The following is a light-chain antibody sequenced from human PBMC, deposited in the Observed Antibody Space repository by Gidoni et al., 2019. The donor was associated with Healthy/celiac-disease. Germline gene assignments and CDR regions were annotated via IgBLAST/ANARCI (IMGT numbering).Light chain of an antibody. Sequence: IVFTQSPATLSLSPGERATLSCLASQSVSSYLAWYQQKPGQAPRLLIYDASNRATGIPARFSGSGSGTDFTLTISRLEPEDFAVYYCQQRSNWPSLTFGGGTKVEIK. CDR3: QQRSNWPSLT. CDR1: QSVSSY. J-gene: IGKJ4*02. CDR2: DAS. V-gene: IGKV3-11*01.